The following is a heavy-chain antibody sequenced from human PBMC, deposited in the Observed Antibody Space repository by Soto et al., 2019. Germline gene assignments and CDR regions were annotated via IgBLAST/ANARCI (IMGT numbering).Heavy chain of an antibody. Sequence: EVQLVESGGGLVQPGGSLRLSCVASGIPVSSNYMTWVRQAPGKGLEWVSVLHSGGDTYYANSVKGRFTISRHDSTNTLFLQMNSLTAEHTAVYYCARDGPYYYASRMDVWGQGTTVTVSS. CDR3: ARDGPYYYASRMDV. D-gene: IGHD3-10*01. V-gene: IGHV3-53*04. CDR2: LHSGGDT. CDR1: GIPVSSNY. J-gene: IGHJ6*02.